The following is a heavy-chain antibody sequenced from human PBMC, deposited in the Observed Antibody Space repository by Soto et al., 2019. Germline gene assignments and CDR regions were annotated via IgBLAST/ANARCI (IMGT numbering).Heavy chain of an antibody. CDR2: INAGNGNT. J-gene: IGHJ3*02. Sequence: EAAVKVSCKSSGYTFTRYAMHWGLKAPGQRLEWMGWINAGNGNTNYAQKRQGRVTMTTDTSTSTAYMELRSLRSDDTAVYYCARVLVGATTGAFDIWGQGTMVTVSS. V-gene: IGHV1-3*01. CDR1: GYTFTRYA. CDR3: ARVLVGATTGAFDI. D-gene: IGHD1-26*01.